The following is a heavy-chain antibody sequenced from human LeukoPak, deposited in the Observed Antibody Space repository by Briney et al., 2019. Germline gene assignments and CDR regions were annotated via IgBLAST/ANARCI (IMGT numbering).Heavy chain of an antibody. CDR1: GFTFSTYW. J-gene: IGHJ4*02. V-gene: IGHV3-7*03. CDR3: ARLGTSVRSAPDY. Sequence: GGSLRLSCAASGFTFSTYWMSWVRQAPGKGLEWVANINRDGSEKYYGDSVKGRFTISRDNAKNSLYLQMNSLRAEDTAVYYCARLGTSVRSAPDYWGQGTLVTVSS. D-gene: IGHD4-11*01. CDR2: INRDGSEK.